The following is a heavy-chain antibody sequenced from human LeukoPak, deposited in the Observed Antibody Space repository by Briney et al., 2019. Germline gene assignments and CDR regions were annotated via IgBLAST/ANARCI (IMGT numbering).Heavy chain of an antibody. J-gene: IGHJ5*02. CDR1: GDSISVGDFY. CDR2: VQTSGIT. V-gene: IGHV4-61*02. D-gene: IGHD3-10*01. Sequence: TLSLTCTVTGDSISVGDFYWSWIRQPAGKGLEWIGRVQTSGITDYNPSLRRRVTISIDTSRNQLSLRLSSVSAADTAVYHCAIGVSQVRGLWFDPWGQGTPVTVSA. CDR3: AIGVSQVRGLWFDP.